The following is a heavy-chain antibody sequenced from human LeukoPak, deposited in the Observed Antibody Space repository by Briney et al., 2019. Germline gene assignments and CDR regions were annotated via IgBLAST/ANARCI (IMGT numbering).Heavy chain of an antibody. V-gene: IGHV3-74*01. CDR1: GFSFSNYW. D-gene: IGHD6-19*01. J-gene: IGHJ3*02. CDR2: MNSDGSAT. Sequence: GGSLRLSCAASGFSFSNYWMHWVRQAPGKGLVWVTRMNSDGSATYYADSVKGRFTISRGNSKNTLYLQMNSLRAEDTAVYYCAKDDGQQWLVTVAFDIWGQGTMVTVSS. CDR3: AKDDGQQWLVTVAFDI.